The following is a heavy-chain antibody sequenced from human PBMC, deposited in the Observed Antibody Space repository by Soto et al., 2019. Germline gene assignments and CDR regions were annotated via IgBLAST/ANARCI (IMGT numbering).Heavy chain of an antibody. D-gene: IGHD3-3*01. CDR2: TYYRSKWYN. J-gene: IGHJ6*02. CDR1: GDSVSSNSAA. Sequence: PSQTLSLTCAISGDSVSSNSAAWNWIRQSPSRGLEWLGRTYYRSKWYNDYAVSVKSRITINPDTSKNQFSLQLNSVTPEDTAVYYFARGGTVGITIFGVVTLYSYYGMDVWGQGTTVTVSS. V-gene: IGHV6-1*01. CDR3: ARGGTVGITIFGVVTLYSYYGMDV.